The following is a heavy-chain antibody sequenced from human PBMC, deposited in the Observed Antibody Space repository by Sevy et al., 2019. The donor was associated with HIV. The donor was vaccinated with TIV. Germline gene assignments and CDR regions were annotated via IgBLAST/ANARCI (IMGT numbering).Heavy chain of an antibody. D-gene: IGHD3-10*01. CDR1: GFTFDDYA. CDR2: IDWDGGST. J-gene: IGHJ4*02. CDR3: AKGSDGSGSYYDS. V-gene: IGHV3-43D*04. Sequence: GGSLRLSCAASGFTFDDYAMHWVRQAPGKGLEWVSRIDWDGGSTYYADSVKGRFTISRDNSKNSLYLQMNSLRPEDTAFYYCAKGSDGSGSYYDSWGQGTLVTVSS.